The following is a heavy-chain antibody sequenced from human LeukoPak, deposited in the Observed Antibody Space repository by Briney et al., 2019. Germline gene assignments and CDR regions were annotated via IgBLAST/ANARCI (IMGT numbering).Heavy chain of an antibody. D-gene: IGHD3-22*01. V-gene: IGHV1-69*05. CDR1: GYTFSSYG. CDR2: IIPIFGTA. Sequence: SVKVSCKASGYTFSSYGINWVRQAPGQGLEWMGGIIPIFGTANYAQKFQGRVTITTDESTSTAYMELSSLRSEDTAVYYCAREGSSGYYYGYWGQGTLVTVSS. CDR3: AREGSSGYYYGY. J-gene: IGHJ4*02.